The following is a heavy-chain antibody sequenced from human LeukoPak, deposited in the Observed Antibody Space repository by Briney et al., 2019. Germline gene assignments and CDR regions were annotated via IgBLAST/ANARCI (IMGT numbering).Heavy chain of an antibody. V-gene: IGHV4-59*01. CDR1: SGSISSYY. D-gene: IGHD5-24*01. CDR3: AAFRDGYNWHLDY. Sequence: SETLSLTCTVSSGSISSYYWNWIRQPPGKGLEWIGYIYYSGSTNYNPSLKSRVSISVDTSKNQFPLKLSSVTAADTAVYYCAAFRDGYNWHLDYWGQGTLVTVSS. CDR2: IYYSGST. J-gene: IGHJ4*02.